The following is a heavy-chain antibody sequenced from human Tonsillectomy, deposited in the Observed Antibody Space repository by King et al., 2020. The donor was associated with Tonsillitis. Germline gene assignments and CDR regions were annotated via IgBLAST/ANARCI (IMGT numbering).Heavy chain of an antibody. Sequence: VQLVEAGGGLVPPGGSLRLSCAASGFTFSSYWMSWVRQAPGKGLEWVANINEDGSEKYYVDSVRGRFTISRDNAKNSLYLQMNSLSAEDTAVYYCARAGNIGAVDYWGQGTLVTVSS. CDR3: ARAGNIGAVDY. CDR1: GFTFSSYW. J-gene: IGHJ4*02. V-gene: IGHV3-7*01. D-gene: IGHD2/OR15-2a*01. CDR2: INEDGSEK.